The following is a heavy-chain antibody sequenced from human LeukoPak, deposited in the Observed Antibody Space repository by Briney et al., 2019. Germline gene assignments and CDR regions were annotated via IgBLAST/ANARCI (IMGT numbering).Heavy chain of an antibody. J-gene: IGHJ4*02. CDR3: ARRVADGYNSYYFDY. CDR2: IYPGDSDT. D-gene: IGHD5-24*01. V-gene: IGHV5-51*01. CDR1: GYSFSNYW. Sequence: GESLKISCKVSGYSFSNYWIGWVRQMPGKGLEWMGIIYPGDSDTRYSPSFQGQVIISADKSISTAYLQWNSLKASDTAMYYCARRVADGYNSYYFDYWGQGTLVTVSS.